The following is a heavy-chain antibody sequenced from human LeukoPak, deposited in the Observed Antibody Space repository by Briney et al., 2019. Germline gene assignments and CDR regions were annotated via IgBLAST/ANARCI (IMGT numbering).Heavy chain of an antibody. V-gene: IGHV4-39*01. Sequence: SETLSLPCTVSGGSLTTTSYSWGWIRQPPGKGLEWIGSIDYSGTTYYNPYLKSRFTISVDTSKNQFSLRLTSVTAADTAVYYCARHFDYYGYYFDYWGQGTLVTVSS. D-gene: IGHD1-26*01. J-gene: IGHJ4*02. CDR1: GGSLTTTSYS. CDR2: IDYSGTT. CDR3: ARHFDYYGYYFDY.